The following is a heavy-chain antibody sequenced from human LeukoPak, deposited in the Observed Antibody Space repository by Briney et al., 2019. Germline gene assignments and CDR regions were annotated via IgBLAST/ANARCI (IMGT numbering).Heavy chain of an antibody. CDR2: ISGSGGST. V-gene: IGHV3-23*01. D-gene: IGHD3-16*01. CDR1: GFTFSSYA. Sequence: GGSLRLSCAASGFTFSSYAMSWVRQAPGKGLEWVSAISGSGGSTYYADSVKGRFTISRDNSKNTLYLQMNSLRAEDTAVYYCARVGYDYVWGSYGPIDYWGQGTLVTVS. CDR3: ARVGYDYVWGSYGPIDY. J-gene: IGHJ4*02.